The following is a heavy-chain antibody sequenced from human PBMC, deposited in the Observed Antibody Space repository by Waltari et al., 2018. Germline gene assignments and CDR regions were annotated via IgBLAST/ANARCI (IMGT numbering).Heavy chain of an antibody. D-gene: IGHD1-7*01. CDR1: GFNFDGFS. CDR3: AKEKFGTKWISFDY. CDR2: INKRGDTT. Sequence: EVQLVESGGVVVQPGGSLRLSCAASGFNFDGFSMHWVRQVPGKGLEWVPLINKRGDTTFYAASVKGRFIVSRDNSDRSLFLHMYSLTTDDSGLYFCAKEKFGTKWISFDYWGQGALVTVSS. V-gene: IGHV3-43*01. J-gene: IGHJ4*02.